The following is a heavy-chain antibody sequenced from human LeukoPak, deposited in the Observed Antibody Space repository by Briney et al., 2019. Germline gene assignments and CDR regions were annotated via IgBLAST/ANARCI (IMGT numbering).Heavy chain of an antibody. CDR1: GFTFSSYN. J-gene: IGHJ4*02. D-gene: IGHD4-17*01. V-gene: IGHV3-21*01. Sequence: PGGSLRLSCAASGFTFSSYNMNWVRQAPGKGLDWVSSISSSSSYIYYADSVKGRFTISRDNAKNSLYLQMNSLRAEDTAVYYCARAMYGDPYYFDYWGQGTLVTVSS. CDR2: ISSSSSYI. CDR3: ARAMYGDPYYFDY.